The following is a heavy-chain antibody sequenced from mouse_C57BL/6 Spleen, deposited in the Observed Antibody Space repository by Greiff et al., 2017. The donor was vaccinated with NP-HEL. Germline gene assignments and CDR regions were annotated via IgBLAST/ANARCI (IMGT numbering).Heavy chain of an antibody. V-gene: IGHV1-82*01. CDR2: IYPGDGDT. J-gene: IGHJ2*01. D-gene: IGHD1-1*01. Sequence: QVQLQQSGPELVKPGASVKISCKASGYAFSSSWMNWVKQRPGKGLEWIGRIYPGDGDTNYNGKFKGKATLTADKSSSTAYMQLSSLTSEDSAVYFCARSITTVEGDYFDYWGQGTTLTVSS. CDR1: GYAFSSSW. CDR3: ARSITTVEGDYFDY.